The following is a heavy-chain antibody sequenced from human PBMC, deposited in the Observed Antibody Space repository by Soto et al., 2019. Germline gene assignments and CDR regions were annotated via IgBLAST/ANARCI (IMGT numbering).Heavy chain of an antibody. D-gene: IGHD1-20*01. CDR3: ARDITGTI. J-gene: IGHJ3*02. V-gene: IGHV4-34*01. Sequence: SETLSLTCAVYGGSFSGYYWSWIRQPPGKGLEWIGEINHSGSTNYNPSLKSRVTISVDTSKNQFSLKLSSVTAADTAVYYCARDITGTIWGQGTMVTVSS. CDR1: GGSFSGYY. CDR2: INHSGST.